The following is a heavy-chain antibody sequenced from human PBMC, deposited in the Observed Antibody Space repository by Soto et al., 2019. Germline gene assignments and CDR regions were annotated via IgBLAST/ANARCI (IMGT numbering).Heavy chain of an antibody. D-gene: IGHD3-22*01. CDR3: ARETLVSPNNHTNSGYHLTYYCDY. V-gene: IGHV1-18*01. Sequence: QVQLVQSGAEVKKPGASVKVSCKASGYTFTSYGISWVRQAPGQGLEWMGWISTYNGNTNVAQRLQGRVTMTTATSTSTAVMKPSSLRSNDTAAYYCARETLVSPNNHTNSGYHLTYYCDYRGQGTLVTVSS. CDR2: ISTYNGNT. CDR1: GYTFTSYG. J-gene: IGHJ4*02.